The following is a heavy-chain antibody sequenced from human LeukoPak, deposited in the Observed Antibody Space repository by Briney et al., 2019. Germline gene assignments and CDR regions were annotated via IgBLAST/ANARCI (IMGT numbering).Heavy chain of an antibody. V-gene: IGHV3-23*01. Sequence: QSGGSLRLSCAASGFTFSSYAMSWVRQAPGMGLDWVSAISGSGGSSDYADSVKCRFTIYRDNSKNTLHLQITNLRAGDTAVYYCANPGRYGSGWVFPPSFDYWGQGTLVTVSS. CDR2: ISGSGGSS. CDR1: GFTFSSYA. CDR3: ANPGRYGSGWVFPPSFDY. J-gene: IGHJ4*02. D-gene: IGHD6-19*01.